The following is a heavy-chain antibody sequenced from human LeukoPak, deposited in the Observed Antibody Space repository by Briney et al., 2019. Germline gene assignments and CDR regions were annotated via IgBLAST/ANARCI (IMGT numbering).Heavy chain of an antibody. Sequence: SETLSLTCTVSGGSISSYYWSWIRQPPGKGLEWIGYIYYSGSTNYNPSLKSRVTISVDTSKNQFSLKLSSVTAADTAVYYCARQSGVRGVITENYYYYGVDVWGKGTTVTVSS. J-gene: IGHJ6*04. CDR2: IYYSGST. V-gene: IGHV4-59*01. CDR1: GGSISSYY. CDR3: ARQSGVRGVITENYYYYGVDV. D-gene: IGHD3-10*01.